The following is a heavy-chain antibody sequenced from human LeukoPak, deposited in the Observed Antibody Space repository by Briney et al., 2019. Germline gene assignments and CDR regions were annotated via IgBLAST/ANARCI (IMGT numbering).Heavy chain of an antibody. CDR3: AKRGVVIRVILVGFHKEAYYFDS. CDR2: ISGSGGAT. V-gene: IGHV3-23*01. Sequence: GGSLRLSCAVSGITLSNYGMSWVRQAPGKGLEWVAGISGSGGATNYADSVKGRFTISRDNPKHTLYLQMNSLRVEDTAVYFCAKRGVVIRVILVGFHKEAYYFDSWGQGALVTVSS. CDR1: GITLSNYG. J-gene: IGHJ4*02. D-gene: IGHD3-22*01.